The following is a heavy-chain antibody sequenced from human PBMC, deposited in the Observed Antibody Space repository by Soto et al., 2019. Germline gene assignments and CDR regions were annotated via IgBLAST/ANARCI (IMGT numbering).Heavy chain of an antibody. CDR1: GFTFSSYA. CDR2: ISYDGSNK. Sequence: PGGSLRLSCAASGFTFSSYAMHWVRQAPGKGLEWVAVISYDGSNKYYADSVKGRFTISRDNSKNTLYLQMNSLRSEDTAVYYCACHVVVVALDVWGQGTTVTVSS. CDR3: ACHVVVVALDV. J-gene: IGHJ6*02. V-gene: IGHV3-30-3*01. D-gene: IGHD2-15*01.